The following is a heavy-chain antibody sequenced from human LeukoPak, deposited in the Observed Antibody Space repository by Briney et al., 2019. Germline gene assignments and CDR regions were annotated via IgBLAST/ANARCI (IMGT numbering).Heavy chain of an antibody. CDR2: ISTGDGAT. V-gene: IGHV3-23*01. J-gene: IGHJ4*02. Sequence: GGSLRLSCAASGFTFSDYAMSWVRQAPGKGLEWVSAISTGDGATYYADSVKDRFYISRDDSKNTLYLQMNGLRAEDTAVYYCAKDYDSSGYYDYWGQGTLVTVSS. CDR1: GFTFSDYA. D-gene: IGHD3-22*01. CDR3: AKDYDSSGYYDY.